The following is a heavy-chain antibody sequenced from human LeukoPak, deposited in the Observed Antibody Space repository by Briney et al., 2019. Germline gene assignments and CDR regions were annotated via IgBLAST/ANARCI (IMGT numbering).Heavy chain of an antibody. Sequence: GGTLRLSCAASGFTFSSYAMSWVRQAPGKGLEWVSIIYSDGSTYYADSVKGRFTISRDNSKNTLYLQMNSLRAEDTAVYYCASSPDSSSWYGGFYWGQGALGTVSS. CDR2: IYSDGST. V-gene: IGHV3-66*01. CDR1: GFTFSSYA. D-gene: IGHD6-13*01. J-gene: IGHJ4*02. CDR3: ASSPDSSSWYGGFY.